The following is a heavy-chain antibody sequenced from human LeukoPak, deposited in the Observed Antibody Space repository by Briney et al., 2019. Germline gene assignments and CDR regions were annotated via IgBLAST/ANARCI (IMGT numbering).Heavy chain of an antibody. CDR1: GGSISTYF. CDR2: VYYNGNT. D-gene: IGHD6-13*01. V-gene: IGHV4-59*01. Sequence: PSETLPLTCTVSGGSISTYFWNWIRQPPGKGLEWIGYVYYNGNTNYNPSLKSRLTISVDTSKNQFSLKLTSVTAADTAVYYCVRDRAAAGGWLDPWGQGALVTVSS. CDR3: VRDRAAAGGWLDP. J-gene: IGHJ5*02.